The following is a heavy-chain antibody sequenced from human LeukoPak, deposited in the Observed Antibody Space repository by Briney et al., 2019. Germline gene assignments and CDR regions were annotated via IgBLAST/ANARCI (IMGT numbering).Heavy chain of an antibody. Sequence: GESLKISCKGSGYSFTSYRIGWVRQMPGKGLEWMGIIYPGDSDTRYSPSFQGRVTISADKSISTAYLQWSSLKASDTAMYYCARSWQWLVADAFDIWGQGTMVTVSS. V-gene: IGHV5-51*01. CDR2: IYPGDSDT. D-gene: IGHD6-19*01. J-gene: IGHJ3*02. CDR3: ARSWQWLVADAFDI. CDR1: GYSFTSYR.